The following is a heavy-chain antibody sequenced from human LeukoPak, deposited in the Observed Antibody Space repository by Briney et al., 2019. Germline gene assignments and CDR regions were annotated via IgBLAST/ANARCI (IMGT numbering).Heavy chain of an antibody. CDR1: GFSLSSYW. CDR3: ARDPDYYYDSSGYLGVAIDY. D-gene: IGHD3-22*01. Sequence: GGSLRLSCVASGFSLSSYWMHWVRQAPGKGLVWVSRINSDGSSTSYADSVKGRFTISRDNAKNTLYLQMNSLRAEDTAVYYCARDPDYYYDSSGYLGVAIDYWGQGTLVTVSS. CDR2: INSDGSST. J-gene: IGHJ4*02. V-gene: IGHV3-74*01.